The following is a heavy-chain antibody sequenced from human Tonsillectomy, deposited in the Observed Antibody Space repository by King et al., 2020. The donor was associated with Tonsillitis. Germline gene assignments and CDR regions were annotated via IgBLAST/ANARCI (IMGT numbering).Heavy chain of an antibody. D-gene: IGHD3-22*01. CDR2: INRSGDST. V-gene: IGHV3-23*04. CDR1: GFIFTNYA. Sequence: EVQLVESGGGLVQPGGSLRLSCTASGFIFTNYAMAWVRQAPGRGLQWVSTINRSGDSTYYADSVKGRFTVSRDNSENTLYLQLNSLRAEDTAVYYCTIRTYYYNSGGSFDVWGQGTVVTVSS. J-gene: IGHJ3*01. CDR3: TIRTYYYNSGGSFDV.